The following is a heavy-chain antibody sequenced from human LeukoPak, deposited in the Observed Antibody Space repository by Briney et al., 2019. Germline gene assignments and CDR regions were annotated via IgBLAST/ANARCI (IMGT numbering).Heavy chain of an antibody. CDR3: ATAPASVDSS. CDR1: GFTFTRFW. V-gene: IGHV3-7*01. CDR2: INPDGTKT. D-gene: IGHD3-3*01. J-gene: IGHJ5*02. Sequence: GGSLRLSCAASGFTFTRFWLTWVRQSPGKGLEWVANINPDGTKTTYVDSVEGRFAISRDNAKNSVFLLMTSLRAEDTAMYYCATAPASVDSSWGQGTLVAVSS.